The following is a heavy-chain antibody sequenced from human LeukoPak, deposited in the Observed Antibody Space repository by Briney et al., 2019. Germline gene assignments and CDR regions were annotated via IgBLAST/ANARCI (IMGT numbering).Heavy chain of an antibody. CDR2: IYTSGST. CDR3: ARVGFRNWFDP. Sequence: SETLSLTCAVYGGSFSGYYWSWIRQPAGKGLEWIGRIYTSGSTNYNPSLKSRVTMSVDTSKNQFSLKLSSVTAADTAVYYCARVGFRNWFDPWGQGTLVTVSS. CDR1: GGSFSGYY. D-gene: IGHD2-2*03. J-gene: IGHJ5*02. V-gene: IGHV4-59*10.